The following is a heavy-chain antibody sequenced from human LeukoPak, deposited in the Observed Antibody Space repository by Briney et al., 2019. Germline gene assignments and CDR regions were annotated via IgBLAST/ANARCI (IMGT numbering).Heavy chain of an antibody. CDR2: TYYRSKWYN. V-gene: IGHV6-1*01. J-gene: IGHJ4*02. CDR1: GDSVSSNSAA. D-gene: IGHD6-19*01. CDR3: ARGWGAVAGPFDY. Sequence: SQTLSLTCALPGDSVSSNSAAWNWIRHSPSRGLELLGRTYYRSKWYNDYAVSVKSRITINPDTSKNQFTLQLNSVTPEDTAVYYCARGWGAVAGPFDYWGQGTLVTVSS.